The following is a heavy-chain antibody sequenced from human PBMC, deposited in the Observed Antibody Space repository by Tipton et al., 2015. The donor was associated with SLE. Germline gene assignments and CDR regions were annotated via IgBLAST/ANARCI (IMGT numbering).Heavy chain of an antibody. CDR1: GFTFSTYA. CDR3: AGDPPSSGFAFDI. V-gene: IGHV3-33*01. J-gene: IGHJ3*02. Sequence: SLRLSCAASGFTFSTYAMHWVRQAPGKGLEWVAFIWYDGSNKYYADSVKGRFAISRDNSKNTLHLQMSSLRADDTAVYHCAGDPPSSGFAFDIWGQGTMVTVSS. D-gene: IGHD3-22*01. CDR2: IWYDGSNK.